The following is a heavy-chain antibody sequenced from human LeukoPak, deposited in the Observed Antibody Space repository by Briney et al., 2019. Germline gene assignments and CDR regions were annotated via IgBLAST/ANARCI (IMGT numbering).Heavy chain of an antibody. V-gene: IGHV3-30*02. Sequence: PGGSLRLSCAASGFTFNSYGMHWVRQAPGKGLEWLTFIRYDGRDKYYADSVKGRFTISRDNSKNTLYLQMNSLRVEDTAVYYCAKDPALGGDRDYWGQGTLVTVSS. J-gene: IGHJ4*02. CDR3: AKDPALGGDRDY. CDR2: IRYDGRDK. CDR1: GFTFNSYG. D-gene: IGHD2-21*01.